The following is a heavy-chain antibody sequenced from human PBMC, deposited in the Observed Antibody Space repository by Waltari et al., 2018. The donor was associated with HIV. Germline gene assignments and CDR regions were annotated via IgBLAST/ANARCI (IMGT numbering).Heavy chain of an antibody. V-gene: IGHV3-30-3*01. J-gene: IGHJ4*02. CDR3: ARDLDAKFFDY. Sequence: QVQMVESGGGVVQPGTSLRLSCATSGFTLTNYAIHWVRQAPVKGLEWVAVISYEGGSKYYADSVRGRFTISRDLCKDTLYLQMNSLRAEDTAVYYCARDLDAKFFDYWGQGTLVTVSS. CDR2: ISYEGGSK. D-gene: IGHD3-3*01. CDR1: GFTLTNYA.